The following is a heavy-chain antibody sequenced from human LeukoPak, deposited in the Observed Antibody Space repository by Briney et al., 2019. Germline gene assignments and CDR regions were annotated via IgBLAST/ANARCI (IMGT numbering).Heavy chain of an antibody. D-gene: IGHD1-1*01. CDR2: INSNGLST. V-gene: IGHV3-64*01. J-gene: IGHJ3*02. CDR1: GFTFSDYA. Sequence: GGSVRLSCAASGFTFSDYAMHWVRQAPGKGLEYVSAINSNGLSTYYANSVKGRFTISRDNSKNTLYLQMGSLRVEDMAVYYCASRVEAQLGPDDAFDIWGQGTMVTVSS. CDR3: ASRVEAQLGPDDAFDI.